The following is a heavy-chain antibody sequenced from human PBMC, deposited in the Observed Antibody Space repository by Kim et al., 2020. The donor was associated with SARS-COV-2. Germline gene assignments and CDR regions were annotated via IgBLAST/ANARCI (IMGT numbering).Heavy chain of an antibody. D-gene: IGHD6-19*01. CDR3: AGEYSSGCYVVDY. Sequence: YYGDSVQSRLTISRDKSKNPLYMQKNSMRAEDTAVYYCAGEYSSGCYVVDYWGQGTLVTVSS. J-gene: IGHJ4*02. V-gene: IGHV3-33*01.